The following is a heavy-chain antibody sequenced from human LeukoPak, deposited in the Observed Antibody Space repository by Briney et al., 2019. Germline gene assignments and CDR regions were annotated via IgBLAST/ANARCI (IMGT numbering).Heavy chain of an antibody. V-gene: IGHV3-74*01. CDR1: GVTFSSYW. CDR2: INSDGSST. CDR3: AREGSGSYRLFDY. D-gene: IGHD1-26*01. J-gene: IGHJ4*02. Sequence: GGSLRLSCAASGVTFSSYWMHWVRQAPGKGLVWVSRINSDGSSTSYADSVKGRFTISRDNAKNTLYLQMNSLRAEDTAVYYCAREGSGSYRLFDYWGQGTLVTVSS.